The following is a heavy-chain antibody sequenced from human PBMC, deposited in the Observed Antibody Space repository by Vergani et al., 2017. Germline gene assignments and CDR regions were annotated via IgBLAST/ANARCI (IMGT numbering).Heavy chain of an antibody. D-gene: IGHD3-9*01. J-gene: IGHJ6*02. Sequence: QVQLVESAGGVVQPGGSLRLSCAASGFTFSSYGMHWVRQAPGKGLEWVAFIRYDGSNKYYADSVKGRFTISRDNSKNTLYLQMNSLRAEDTAVYYCAKVDYDILTGYYPYYYYGMDVWGQGTTVTVSS. CDR1: GFTFSSYG. CDR2: IRYDGSNK. V-gene: IGHV3-30*02. CDR3: AKVDYDILTGYYPYYYYGMDV.